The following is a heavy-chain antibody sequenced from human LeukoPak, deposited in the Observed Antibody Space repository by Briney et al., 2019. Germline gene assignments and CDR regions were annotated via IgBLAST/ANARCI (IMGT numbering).Heavy chain of an antibody. D-gene: IGHD6-13*01. CDR2: IRYDGSNK. CDR3: ARPYSISWYLSYFDY. V-gene: IGHV3-30*02. Sequence: GGSLRLSCAASGFTFSSYGMHWVRQAPGKGLEWVAFIRYDGSNKYYADSVKGRFTISRDNAKNSLYLQMNSLRAEDTAVYYCARPYSISWYLSYFDYWGQGTLVTVSS. CDR1: GFTFSSYG. J-gene: IGHJ4*02.